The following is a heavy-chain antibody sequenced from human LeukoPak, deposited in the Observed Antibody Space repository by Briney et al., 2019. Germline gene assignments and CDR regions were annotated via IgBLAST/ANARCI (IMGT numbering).Heavy chain of an antibody. J-gene: IGHJ4*02. D-gene: IGHD3-22*01. CDR3: ARDRGYYDSKPGIFDY. CDR2: VSYSGNT. V-gene: IGHV4-59*01. Sequence: SETLSLTCSVSGDSFNSYYWSWLRQSPGKGLECIGYVSYSGNTYYNPSLKSRVTISIDTSRNQFSLKLSSVTAADTALYYCARDRGYYDSKPGIFDYWGQGTLVIVSS. CDR1: GDSFNSYY.